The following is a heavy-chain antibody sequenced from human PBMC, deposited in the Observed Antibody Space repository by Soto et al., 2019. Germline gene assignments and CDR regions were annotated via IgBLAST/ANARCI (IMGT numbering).Heavy chain of an antibody. CDR3: ARVSLISYYDRSGYPDWYFDL. Sequence: GGSLRLSCAASGFTVSSNYMSWVRQAPGKGLEWVSVIYSGGSTYYADSVKGRFTISRDNSKNTLYLQMNSLRAEDTAVYYCARVSLISYYDRSGYPDWYFDLWGRGTLVTVYS. J-gene: IGHJ2*01. V-gene: IGHV3-53*01. CDR2: IYSGGST. CDR1: GFTVSSNY. D-gene: IGHD3-22*01.